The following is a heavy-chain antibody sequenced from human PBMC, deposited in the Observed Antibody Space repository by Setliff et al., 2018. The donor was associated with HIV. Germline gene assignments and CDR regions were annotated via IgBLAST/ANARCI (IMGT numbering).Heavy chain of an antibody. CDR1: GFSLSTTGVG. Sequence: SGPTLVNPTQTLTLTCTFSGFSLSTTGVGVGWIRQPPGKALECLALIYWDDDKRYSPSLKSRLTITKDTSKNQVVLTMTNMDPVDTATYYCAHILQDPPSHFYYYFYMDVWGKGTTVTVSS. J-gene: IGHJ6*03. CDR2: IYWDDDK. D-gene: IGHD3-3*02. CDR3: AHILQDPPSHFYYYFYMDV. V-gene: IGHV2-5*02.